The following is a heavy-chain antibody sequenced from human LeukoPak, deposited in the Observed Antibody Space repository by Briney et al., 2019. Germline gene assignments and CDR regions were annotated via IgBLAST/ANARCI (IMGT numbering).Heavy chain of an antibody. CDR2: ISSSGSTI. CDR1: GFTFSSYE. D-gene: IGHD1-14*01. Sequence: GGSLRLSCAASGFTFSSYEMNWVRQAPGKGLEWVSYISSSGSTIYYADSVKGRFTISRDNAKNSLYLQMTSLRAEDTAVYYCATKPPDYYYYYGMDVWGQGTTVTVSS. CDR3: ATKPPDYYYYYGMDV. V-gene: IGHV3-48*03. J-gene: IGHJ6*02.